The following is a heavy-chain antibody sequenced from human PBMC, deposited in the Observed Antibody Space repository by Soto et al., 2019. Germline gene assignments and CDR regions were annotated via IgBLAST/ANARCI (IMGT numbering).Heavy chain of an antibody. J-gene: IGHJ6*02. Sequence: LRLSCAASGFTFSSYAMHWVRQAPGKGLEWVAVISYDGSNKYYADSVKGRFTISRDNSKNTLYLQMNSLRAEDTAVYYCARDYWDIVVVPAPGDGMDVWGQGTTVTVSS. V-gene: IGHV3-30-3*01. D-gene: IGHD2-2*01. CDR1: GFTFSSYA. CDR3: ARDYWDIVVVPAPGDGMDV. CDR2: ISYDGSNK.